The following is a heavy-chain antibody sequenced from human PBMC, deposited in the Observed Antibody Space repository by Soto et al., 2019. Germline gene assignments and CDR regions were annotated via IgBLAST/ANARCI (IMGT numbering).Heavy chain of an antibody. Sequence: QVPLVQSGAEVKKPGSSVKVSCKASGGTFSSYAISWVRQAPGQGLEWMGGIIPIFGTANYAQKFQGRVTITADESTSTAYMELSSLRSEDTAVYYCARGGYDFWSGPPYYYYGMDVWGQGTTVTVSS. CDR1: GGTFSSYA. V-gene: IGHV1-69*01. CDR3: ARGGYDFWSGPPYYYYGMDV. J-gene: IGHJ6*02. D-gene: IGHD3-3*01. CDR2: IIPIFGTA.